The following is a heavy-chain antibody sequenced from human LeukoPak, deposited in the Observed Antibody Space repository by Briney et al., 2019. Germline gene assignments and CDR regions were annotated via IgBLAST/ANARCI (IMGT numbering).Heavy chain of an antibody. V-gene: IGHV1-46*01. CDR2: IYPRDGST. J-gene: IGHJ4*02. Sequence: ASVKVSCKASGCTSTNNYLHWVRQAPGQGLEWMGMIYPRDGSTSYAQNFQGRVTVTRDTSTTTVHMELRGLRSEDTAVYYCARDQEGFDYWGQGTVVTVSS. CDR3: ARDQEGFDY. CDR1: GCTSTNNY.